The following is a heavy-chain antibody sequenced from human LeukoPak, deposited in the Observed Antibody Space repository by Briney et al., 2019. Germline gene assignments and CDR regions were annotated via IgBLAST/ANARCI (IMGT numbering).Heavy chain of an antibody. Sequence: GGSLRLSCAASGFTFSSYWMSWVRQAPGKGLEWVANIKQDGSEKYYVDSVKGRFTISRDNAKNSLYLQMNSLRAEDTAVYYCGRELIVGATWHYYYYMDVWGKGTTVTVSS. CDR1: GFTFSSYW. CDR2: IKQDGSEK. V-gene: IGHV3-7*01. J-gene: IGHJ6*03. D-gene: IGHD1-26*01. CDR3: GRELIVGATWHYYYYMDV.